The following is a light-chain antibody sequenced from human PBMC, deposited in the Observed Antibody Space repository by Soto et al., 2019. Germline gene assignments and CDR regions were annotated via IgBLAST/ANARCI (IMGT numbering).Light chain of an antibody. V-gene: IGLV1-44*01. J-gene: IGLJ3*02. CDR2: AVT. CDR3: CSYTASDLWV. Sequence: QSVLTQPPSVSGTPGLRVTISCSGGSSNIGSDTVNWYQQLPGKAPKLMISAVTQRPSGVPDRFSGSKSGNTASLTISGLQADDEADYFCCSYTASDLWVFGGGTKLTVL. CDR1: SSNIGSDT.